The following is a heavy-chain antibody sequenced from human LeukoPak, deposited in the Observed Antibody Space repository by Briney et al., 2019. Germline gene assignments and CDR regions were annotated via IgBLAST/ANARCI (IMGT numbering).Heavy chain of an antibody. V-gene: IGHV4-34*01. CDR1: GGSFSGYY. CDR3: AREPDNYDFWSGYPPTYYYFDY. CDR2: INHSGST. Sequence: SETLSLTCAVYGGSFSGYYWSWIRQPPGKGLEWIGEINHSGSTDYNPSLKSRVTISVDPSKTQFSLKLSSVTAADTAVYYCAREPDNYDFWSGYPPTYYYFDYWGQGTLVTVSS. D-gene: IGHD3-3*01. J-gene: IGHJ4*02.